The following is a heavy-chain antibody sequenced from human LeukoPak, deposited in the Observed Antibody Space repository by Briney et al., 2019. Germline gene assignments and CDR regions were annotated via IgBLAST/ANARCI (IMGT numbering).Heavy chain of an antibody. V-gene: IGHV4-59*08. Sequence: KASETLSLTCTVAGGSISSYHWSWIRQPPGKGLEWIGYIHSSGSTNYNPSLKSRVTISEDTSKNQFSLKLSSVTAADTAVYYCARLANWAQDDYWGQGALVTVSS. D-gene: IGHD7-27*01. J-gene: IGHJ4*02. CDR1: GGSISSYH. CDR3: ARLANWAQDDY. CDR2: IHSSGST.